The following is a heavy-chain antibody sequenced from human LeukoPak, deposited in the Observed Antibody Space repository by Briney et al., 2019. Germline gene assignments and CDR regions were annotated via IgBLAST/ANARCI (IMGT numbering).Heavy chain of an antibody. J-gene: IGHJ4*02. Sequence: PSETLSLTCAVPGGSISSGGYSWSWIRQPPGKGLEWIGYIYHSGSTYYNPSLKSRVTISVDRSKNQFSLKLSSVTAADTAVYYCATSPNYYGSGSYYYPFDYWGQGTLVTVSS. V-gene: IGHV4-30-2*01. CDR3: ATSPNYYGSGSYYYPFDY. CDR1: GGSISSGGYS. D-gene: IGHD3-10*01. CDR2: IYHSGST.